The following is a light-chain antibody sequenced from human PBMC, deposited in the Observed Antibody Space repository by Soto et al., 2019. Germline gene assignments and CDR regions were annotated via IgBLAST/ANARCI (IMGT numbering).Light chain of an antibody. J-gene: IGKJ1*01. CDR3: LQDINYPWT. Sequence: IQMTQSPSVLSASVGDTVTITCRASQALSNYLAWYQQKPGKAPDLLIYSASTLQSGVPPRFSGSGSGTDFTLAISSLQPEDSATYYCLQDINYPWTFGQGTKVDI. CDR2: SAS. CDR1: QALSNY. V-gene: IGKV1-6*01.